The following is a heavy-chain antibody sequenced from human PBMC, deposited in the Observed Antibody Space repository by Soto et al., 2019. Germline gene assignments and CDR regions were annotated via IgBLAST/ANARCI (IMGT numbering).Heavy chain of an antibody. CDR3: ARERGTYGAYFYYYGMDV. J-gene: IGHJ6*02. CDR1: GFTFSSYG. CDR2: IWYDGSNK. D-gene: IGHD4-17*01. V-gene: IGHV3-33*01. Sequence: QVQLVESGGGVVQPGRSLRLSCAASGFTFSSYGMHWVRQAPGQGLEWVAVIWYDGSNKYYADSVKGRFTISRDNSKNTLYLHMNSLRAEDTALYYCARERGTYGAYFYYYGMDVWGQGTTVTVSS.